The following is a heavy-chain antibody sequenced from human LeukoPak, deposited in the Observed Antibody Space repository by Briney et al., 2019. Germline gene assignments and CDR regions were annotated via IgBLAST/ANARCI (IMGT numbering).Heavy chain of an antibody. V-gene: IGHV3-21*06. Sequence: GGSLRLSCAASGLTFRSFSMNWVRQAPGKGLEWVSSISSTSRSIYYADSVKGRFTISRDNAKNSLYLQMNSLRAEDTAVYYCARLSGDYISYYFDFWGQGTLVTVSS. D-gene: IGHD4-17*01. CDR3: ARLSGDYISYYFDF. CDR1: GLTFRSFS. J-gene: IGHJ4*02. CDR2: ISSTSRSI.